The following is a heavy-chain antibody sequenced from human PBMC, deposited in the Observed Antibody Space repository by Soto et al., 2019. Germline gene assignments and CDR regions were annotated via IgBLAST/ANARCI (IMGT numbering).Heavy chain of an antibody. J-gene: IGHJ6*02. CDR2: IKEDVSVR. D-gene: IGHD1-26*01. V-gene: IGHV3-7*01. CDR1: DFTISPYW. CDR3: GTDQWEGAFAH. Sequence: EVQVVESGGGLVQPGGSLRLSCAASDFTISPYWMTWVRQTPGQGLEFVPNIKEDVSVRNYVDSVKGRFTISRNNANNSVNLQMNSLRAEDTAVYYCGTDQWEGAFAHWCQGTTVTVSS.